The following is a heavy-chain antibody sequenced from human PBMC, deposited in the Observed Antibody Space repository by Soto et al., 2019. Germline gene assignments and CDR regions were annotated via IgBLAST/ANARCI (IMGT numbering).Heavy chain of an antibody. D-gene: IGHD3-16*01. Sequence: QVQLVESGGGVVQPGRSLRLSCAASGFTFSSYGMHWVRQAPGKGLEWVAVISYDGSNKYYADSVKGRLTISRDNSKNMLYLQMNSLRAEETAVYYCAKRGEDGGDYWGQGTLVTVSS. V-gene: IGHV3-30*18. CDR2: ISYDGSNK. CDR3: AKRGEDGGDY. CDR1: GFTFSSYG. J-gene: IGHJ4*02.